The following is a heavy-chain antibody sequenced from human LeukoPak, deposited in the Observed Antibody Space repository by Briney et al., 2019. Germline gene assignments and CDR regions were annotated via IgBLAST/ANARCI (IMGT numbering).Heavy chain of an antibody. J-gene: IGHJ4*02. Sequence: GGSLRLSCEASGFTFSSYAMSWVRQAPGKGLEWVSGVSGSGGGTYYTDSVKGRFTISRDNSKNKLFLQMNSLRVEDTAVYYCANLRGRGAYACSGASCYSYWGQGTLVTVSP. CDR3: ANLRGRGAYACSGASCYSY. V-gene: IGHV3-23*01. D-gene: IGHD2-15*01. CDR2: VSGSGGGT. CDR1: GFTFSSYA.